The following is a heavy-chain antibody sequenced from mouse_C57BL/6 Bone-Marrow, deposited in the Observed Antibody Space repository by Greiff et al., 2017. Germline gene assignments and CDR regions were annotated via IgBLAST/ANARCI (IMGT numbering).Heavy chain of an antibody. CDR1: GYTFTSYG. Sequence: VQLQQSGAELARPGASVKLSCKASGYTFTSYGISWVKQRTGQGLEWIGEIHPRSGNTYYNEKFKGKATLTADKSSSTAYMELRSLTSEDSAVYFCARAPGLAYWGQGTLVTVSA. CDR2: IHPRSGNT. J-gene: IGHJ3*01. V-gene: IGHV1-81*01. CDR3: ARAPGLAY.